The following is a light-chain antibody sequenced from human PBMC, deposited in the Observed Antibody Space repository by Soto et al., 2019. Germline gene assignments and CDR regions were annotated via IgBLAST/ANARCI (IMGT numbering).Light chain of an antibody. CDR1: QDISNY. V-gene: IGKV1-33*01. J-gene: IGKJ4*01. Sequence: DIQMTQSPSSLSASVGDRVTITCQASQDISNYLNWYQQKPGKAPKLLIYDASNLETGVPSRFSGSGSGTDFTFTISSLQPEDIATYYCQQYDNLPPGGFCTFGGGTKVEIK. CDR3: QQYDNLPPGGFCT. CDR2: DAS.